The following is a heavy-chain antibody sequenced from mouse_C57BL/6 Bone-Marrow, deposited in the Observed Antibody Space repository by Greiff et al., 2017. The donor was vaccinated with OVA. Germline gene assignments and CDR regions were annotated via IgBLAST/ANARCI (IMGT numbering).Heavy chain of an antibody. V-gene: IGHV1-26*01. CDR1: GYTFTDYY. CDR3: ARGGWLLLAWFAY. J-gene: IGHJ3*01. CDR2: IIPNNGGT. D-gene: IGHD2-3*01. Sequence: EVQLQQSGPELVKPGASVKISCKASGYTFTDYYMNWVKQSHGKSLEWIGDIIPNNGGTSYNQKFKCKATLTVDKSSSTAYMELRSLTSEDSAVYYSARGGWLLLAWFAYWGQGTLVTVSA.